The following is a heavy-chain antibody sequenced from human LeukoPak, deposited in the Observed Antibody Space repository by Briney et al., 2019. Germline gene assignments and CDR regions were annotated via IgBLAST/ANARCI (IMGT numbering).Heavy chain of an antibody. Sequence: GGSLRLSCAASGFTFSSYTMHWVRQAPGKGLEYVSGISSTGINTYYADSVKGRFTISGDNSKNTLYLQMGSLRAEDMAVYYCVSSVNNARHFDYWGQGTLVTVSS. CDR3: VSSVNNARHFDY. CDR1: GFTFSSYT. J-gene: IGHJ4*02. CDR2: ISSTGINT. V-gene: IGHV3-64*02. D-gene: IGHD1/OR15-1a*01.